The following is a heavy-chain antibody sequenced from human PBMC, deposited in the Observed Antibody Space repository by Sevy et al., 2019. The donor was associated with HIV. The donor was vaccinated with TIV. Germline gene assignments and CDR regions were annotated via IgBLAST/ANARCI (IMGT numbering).Heavy chain of an antibody. CDR3: ATAREYYEDSSGYLDF. D-gene: IGHD3-22*01. J-gene: IGHJ4*01. CDR2: FDPEDGET. CDR1: GCTLTELS. V-gene: IGHV1-24*01. Sequence: ASVKVSCRVSGCTLTELSMHWVRQAPGKGLEWMVRFDPEDGETISAQKFQGRLTLTEDTSTDTAYMELSSLRSEDMAVYYCATAREYYEDSSGYLDFWGHGTLVTVSS.